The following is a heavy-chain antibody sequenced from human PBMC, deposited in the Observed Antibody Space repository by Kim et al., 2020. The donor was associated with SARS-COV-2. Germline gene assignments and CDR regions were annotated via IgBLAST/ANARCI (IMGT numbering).Heavy chain of an antibody. D-gene: IGHD3-9*01. CDR3: ARFVVPTGMTYHPVYYYSYGMDH. Sequence: GGSLRLSCVASGFTFSSYAMNWARQAPGKGLEWVSDISGSGDRASYGASVKGRFTISRDNSKNTLYLQMNTLRAEDTAVYVCARFVVPTGMTYHPVYYYSYGMDHWGQGTTVTVSS. V-gene: IGHV3-23*01. CDR2: ISGSGDRA. J-gene: IGHJ6*02. CDR1: GFTFSSYA.